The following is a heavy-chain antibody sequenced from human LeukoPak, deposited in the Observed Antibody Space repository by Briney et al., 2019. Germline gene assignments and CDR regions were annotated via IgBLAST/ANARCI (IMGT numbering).Heavy chain of an antibody. D-gene: IGHD4/OR15-4a*01. J-gene: IGHJ4*02. CDR3: AREAGASFDF. CDR1: GDSVSSDSAA. CDR2: TYYRSQWHN. Sequence: PSQTLSLTCAISGDSVSSDSAAWNWIRQSPSRGLEWLGRTYYRSQWHNDYAVSVKSRITINPDTSKNQFSLHLKSVTPEDTAVYYCAREAGASFDFWGQGALVTVSS. V-gene: IGHV6-1*01.